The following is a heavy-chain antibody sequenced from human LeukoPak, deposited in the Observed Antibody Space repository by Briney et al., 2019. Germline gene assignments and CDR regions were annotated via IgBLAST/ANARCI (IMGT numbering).Heavy chain of an antibody. D-gene: IGHD5-12*01. CDR2: MNEDGSEK. Sequence: QSGGSLRLSCAASGFGFSNYWMSWVRQAPGKGLEWVANMNEDGSEKNYVDSVKGRFIISRDNAQDSLYLQMNSLRAEDTAVYYCARDRGYSDFDYWGQGTLLTVSS. J-gene: IGHJ4*02. CDR1: GFGFSNYW. CDR3: ARDRGYSDFDY. V-gene: IGHV3-7*01.